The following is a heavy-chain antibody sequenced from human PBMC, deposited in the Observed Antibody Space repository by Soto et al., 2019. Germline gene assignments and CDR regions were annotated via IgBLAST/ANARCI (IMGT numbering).Heavy chain of an antibody. CDR3: ASRDPGTSVDY. J-gene: IGHJ4*02. V-gene: IGHV4-4*02. D-gene: IGHD1-7*01. CDR1: GGSFTSNNW. Sequence: SSETLSLTCAVSGGSFTSNNWWTWVRQPPGQGLEWIGEIYRTGSTNYNPSLKSRVTISLDKSENQFSLKVTSLTAADTAVYYCASRDPGTSVDYWGQGTLVTVSS. CDR2: IYRTGST.